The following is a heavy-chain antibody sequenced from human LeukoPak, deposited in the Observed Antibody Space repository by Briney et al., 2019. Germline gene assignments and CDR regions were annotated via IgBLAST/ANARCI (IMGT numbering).Heavy chain of an antibody. Sequence: GGSLRLSCAASGFTFSSYEMNWVRQAPGKGLEWVSYISSSGSTIYYADSVKGRFTISRDNDKNSLYLQMNSLRAEDTAVYYCARYRIVGAYFDYWGQGTLVTVSS. CDR1: GFTFSSYE. CDR2: ISSSGSTI. CDR3: ARYRIVGAYFDY. J-gene: IGHJ4*02. V-gene: IGHV3-48*03. D-gene: IGHD1-26*01.